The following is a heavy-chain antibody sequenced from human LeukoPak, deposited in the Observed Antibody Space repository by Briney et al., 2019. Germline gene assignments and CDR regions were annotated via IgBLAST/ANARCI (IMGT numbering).Heavy chain of an antibody. CDR3: ARGFGVNWFDP. CDR2: IYYSGST. D-gene: IGHD3-10*01. V-gene: IGHV4-39*01. Sequence: SETLSLTCTVSGGSISSSSYHWGWIRQPPGKGLEWIGSIYYSGSTYYNPSLKSRVTISVDTSKNQFSLKLSSVTAADTAVYYCARGFGVNWFDPWGQGTLVTVSS. CDR1: GGSISSSSYH. J-gene: IGHJ5*02.